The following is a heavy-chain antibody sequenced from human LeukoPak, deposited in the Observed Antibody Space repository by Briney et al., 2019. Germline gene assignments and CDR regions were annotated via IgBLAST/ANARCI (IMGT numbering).Heavy chain of an antibody. CDR1: GFTISSNY. V-gene: IGHV3-53*01. J-gene: IGHJ4*02. D-gene: IGHD1-26*01. CDR2: IYSGGST. Sequence: GGSLRLSCAASGFTISSNYMSCVRQAPGKGLEWVSVIYSGGSTDYGDSVKGRFTISRDNSKSPLYLQINSLRAEDTAVYYCAKDRAGDLRGGDYWGQGTLVTVSS. CDR3: AKDRAGDLRGGDY.